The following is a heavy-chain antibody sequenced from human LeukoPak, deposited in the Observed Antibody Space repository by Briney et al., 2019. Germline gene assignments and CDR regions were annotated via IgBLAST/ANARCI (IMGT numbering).Heavy chain of an antibody. J-gene: IGHJ5*02. V-gene: IGHV3-53*01. D-gene: IGHD1-26*01. Sequence: PGGSLRLSCAASVFTVSSNYMSWVRQAPGKGLEWVSVIYSGGSTYYADSVKGRFTISRDNSKNTQYLQMNSLRAEDTAVYYCARDEWELPISSWGQGTLVTVSS. CDR3: ARDEWELPISS. CDR1: VFTVSSNY. CDR2: IYSGGST.